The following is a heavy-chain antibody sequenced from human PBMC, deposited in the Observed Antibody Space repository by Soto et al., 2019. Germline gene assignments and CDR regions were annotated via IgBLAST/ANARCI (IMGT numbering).Heavy chain of an antibody. CDR3: ARGDHFDSSGPFDP. CDR1: AGSISGYY. Sequence: SEPLSHTCSVSAGSISGYYWYWLRKPPGKGLECIGYIYYSGYTNYSPSLKSRVTMSVDTSKNHFSLKLSSVTAADTAVYYCARGDHFDSSGPFDPWGQGTLVTVSS. J-gene: IGHJ5*02. D-gene: IGHD3-22*01. CDR2: IYYSGYT. V-gene: IGHV4-59*01.